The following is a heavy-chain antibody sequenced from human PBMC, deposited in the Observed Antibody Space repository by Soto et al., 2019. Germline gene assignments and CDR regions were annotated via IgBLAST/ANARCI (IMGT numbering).Heavy chain of an antibody. CDR2: IKQDGSEK. V-gene: IGHV3-7*01. CDR1: GFTFSSYW. CDR3: ARDPEKYSGSDLGIDY. D-gene: IGHD5-12*01. Sequence: GGSLRLSCAASGFTFSSYWMSWVRQAPGKGLEWVANIKQDGSEKYYVDSVKGRFTISRDNAKNSLYLQMNSLRAEDTAVYYCARDPEKYSGSDLGIDYWGQGTLVTVSS. J-gene: IGHJ4*02.